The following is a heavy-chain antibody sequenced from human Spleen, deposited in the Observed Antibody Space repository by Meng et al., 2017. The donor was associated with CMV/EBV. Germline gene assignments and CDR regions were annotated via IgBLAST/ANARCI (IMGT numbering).Heavy chain of an antibody. CDR3: ARRNPFGSGSYKWFDP. CDR2: TYYDGSP. Sequence: SGGSISSSYYWGWIRQPPGKGLEWIGSTYYDGSPYYNPSLKSRVTISIDTSKNQFSLKLSSVTAADTAVYYCARRNPFGSGSYKWFDPRGQGTLVTVSS. V-gene: IGHV4-39*01. J-gene: IGHJ5*02. D-gene: IGHD3-10*01. CDR1: GGSISSSYY.